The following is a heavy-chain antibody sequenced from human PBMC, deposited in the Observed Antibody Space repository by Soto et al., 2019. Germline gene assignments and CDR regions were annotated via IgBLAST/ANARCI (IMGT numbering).Heavy chain of an antibody. CDR2: IYHSVST. CDR3: ASLSTNISKYACEV. CDR1: GGSISSGGYS. J-gene: IGHJ3*01. Sequence: TLSLTCAVSGGSISSGGYSWSWIRHPPGKGLEWIGYIYHSVSTYYNPSLKSRVTISVDRSKNQFSLKLSSVTAADTAVYYCASLSTNISKYACEVWGHGKKVIVS. V-gene: IGHV4-30-2*01. D-gene: IGHD2-2*01.